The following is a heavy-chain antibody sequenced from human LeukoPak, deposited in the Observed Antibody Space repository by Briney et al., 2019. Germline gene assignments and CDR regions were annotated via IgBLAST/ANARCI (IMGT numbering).Heavy chain of an antibody. D-gene: IGHD6-19*01. CDR3: ARDKAGIAVAGNWFDP. J-gene: IGHJ5*02. CDR1: GYTFTGYY. Sequence: GGSLRLSCAASGYTFTGYYMHWVRQAPGQGLEWMGWINPNSGGTNYAQKFQGRVTMTRDTSISTAYMELSRLRSDDTAVYYCARDKAGIAVAGNWFDPWGQGTLVTVSS. V-gene: IGHV1-2*02. CDR2: INPNSGGT.